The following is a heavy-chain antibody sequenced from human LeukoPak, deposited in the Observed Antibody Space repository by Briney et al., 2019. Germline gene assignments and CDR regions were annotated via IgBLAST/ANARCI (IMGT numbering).Heavy chain of an antibody. V-gene: IGHV5-51*01. D-gene: IGHD5-24*01. CDR1: KYTFSTYW. Sequence: GDSLKISCKASKYTFSTYWIGWXRQMPGKGLEWMGFIYPGDSDTRYSPSFQGQVTISVDKSISTAYLQWSSLKASDTGMYYCARGDVLDYWGQGTLVTVSS. J-gene: IGHJ4*02. CDR3: ARGDVLDY. CDR2: IYPGDSDT.